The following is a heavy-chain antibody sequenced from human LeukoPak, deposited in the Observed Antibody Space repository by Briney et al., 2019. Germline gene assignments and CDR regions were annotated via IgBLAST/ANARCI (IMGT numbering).Heavy chain of an antibody. J-gene: IGHJ5*02. CDR1: GFTFSSYA. Sequence: SGGSLRLSCAASGFTFSSYAMSWVRQAPGKGLEWVSAISGSGGSTYYADSVKGRFTISGDNSKNTLYLQMNSLRAEDTAVYYCAKDLGYCTGGVCLTAGSANWFDPWGQGTLVTVSS. D-gene: IGHD2-8*02. CDR2: ISGSGGST. CDR3: AKDLGYCTGGVCLTAGSANWFDP. V-gene: IGHV3-23*01.